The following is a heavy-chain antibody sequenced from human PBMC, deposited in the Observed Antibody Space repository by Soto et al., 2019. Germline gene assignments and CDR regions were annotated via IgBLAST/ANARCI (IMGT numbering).Heavy chain of an antibody. Sequence: GGSLRLSCAASGFTFSNAWMSWVRQAPGKGLEWVGRIKSKTDGGTTDYAATVKGRFTISRDESKNTLYLQMNSLKTEDTAVYYRTTEGGYCSSTSCYYYYCYGMDVWGQGTTVTVSS. V-gene: IGHV3-15*01. D-gene: IGHD2-2*01. CDR1: GFTFSNAW. CDR2: IKSKTDGGTT. CDR3: TTEGGYCSSTSCYYYYCYGMDV. J-gene: IGHJ6*02.